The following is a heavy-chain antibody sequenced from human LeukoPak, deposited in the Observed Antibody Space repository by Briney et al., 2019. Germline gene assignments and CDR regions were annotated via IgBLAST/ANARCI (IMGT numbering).Heavy chain of an antibody. Sequence: GGSLRLSCAASGFTVSSNYMSWVRQAPGKGLEWVSVIYSGGSTYYADSVKGRFTISRHNPKNTLYLQMNSLRAEDTAVYYCAREDSSGWYRDFDYWGQGTLVTVSS. CDR2: IYSGGST. J-gene: IGHJ4*02. CDR3: AREDSSGWYRDFDY. V-gene: IGHV3-53*04. D-gene: IGHD6-19*01. CDR1: GFTVSSNY.